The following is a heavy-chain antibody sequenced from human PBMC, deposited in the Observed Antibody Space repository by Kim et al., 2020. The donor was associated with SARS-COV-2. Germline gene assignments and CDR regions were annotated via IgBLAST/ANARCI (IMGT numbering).Heavy chain of an antibody. D-gene: IGHD2-2*01. CDR3: ASLHQLRAAAPAFDI. V-gene: IGHV4-34*01. CDR1: GGSFSDYY. CDR2: INRRGRT. J-gene: IGHJ3*02. Sequence: SETLSLTCAVYGGSFSDYYWSWIRHLPGKGLEWFGEINRRGRTKYNPSLKSRVTISIDTSKNQFSLRLTSVTAADTAVYYCASLHQLRAAAPAFDIWGQGTMVTVS.